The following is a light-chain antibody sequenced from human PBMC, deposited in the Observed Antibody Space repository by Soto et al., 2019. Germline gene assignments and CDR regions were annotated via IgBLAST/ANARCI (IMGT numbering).Light chain of an antibody. V-gene: IGLV2-11*01. Sequence: QSALTQPRSVSGSPGQSVTISCTGTSSDVGGYNYVSWYQQHPGKAPKVMIYDVSERPSGVPDRFSGSKSGNTASLTISGLQAEDEAEYYCQSYDSSLSGYVFGTGTKLTVL. CDR2: DVS. CDR3: QSYDSSLSGYV. CDR1: SSDVGGYNY. J-gene: IGLJ1*01.